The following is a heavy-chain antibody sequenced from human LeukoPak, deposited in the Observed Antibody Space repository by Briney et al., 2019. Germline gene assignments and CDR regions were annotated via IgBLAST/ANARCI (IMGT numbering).Heavy chain of an antibody. CDR3: AKDVAGDYYGSGSYYNGYFDY. Sequence: PGGSLRLSCAASGFTFSSYAMSWVRQAPGKGLEWVSAISGSGGSTYYADSVKGRFTISRDNSKNTLYLQMNSLRAEDTAVYYCAKDVAGDYYGSGSYYNGYFDYWGQGTLVTVSS. V-gene: IGHV3-23*01. D-gene: IGHD3-10*01. CDR1: GFTFSSYA. J-gene: IGHJ4*02. CDR2: ISGSGGST.